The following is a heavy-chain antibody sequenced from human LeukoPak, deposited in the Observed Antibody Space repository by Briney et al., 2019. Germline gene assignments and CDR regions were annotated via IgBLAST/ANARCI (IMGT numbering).Heavy chain of an antibody. J-gene: IGHJ4*02. V-gene: IGHV3-23*01. Sequence: PEGSLRLSCAASGFTFSSYAMSWVRQAPGKGLEWVSAISGSGGSTYYADSVKGRFTISRDNSKNTLYLQMNSLRAEDTAVYYCAKGLYRNIVVVPADVIDYWGQGTLVTVSS. D-gene: IGHD2-2*01. CDR3: AKGLYRNIVVVPADVIDY. CDR1: GFTFSSYA. CDR2: ISGSGGST.